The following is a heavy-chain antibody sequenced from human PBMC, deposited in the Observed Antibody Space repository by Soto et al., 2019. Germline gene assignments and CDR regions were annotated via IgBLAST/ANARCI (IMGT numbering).Heavy chain of an antibody. D-gene: IGHD2-15*01. Sequence: SETLSLTCAVYGGSFSGYYWSWIRQPPGKGLEWIGEINHSGSTNYNPSLKSRVTISVDTSKNQFSLKLSSVTAADTAVYYCARRTIVVVVAATLDYWGQGTLVTVSS. V-gene: IGHV4-34*01. CDR2: INHSGST. CDR1: GGSFSGYY. J-gene: IGHJ4*02. CDR3: ARRTIVVVVAATLDY.